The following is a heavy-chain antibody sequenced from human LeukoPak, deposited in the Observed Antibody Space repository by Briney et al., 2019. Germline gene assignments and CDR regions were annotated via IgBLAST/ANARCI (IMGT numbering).Heavy chain of an antibody. CDR2: ISGSGGST. V-gene: IGHV3-23*01. Sequence: GGSLRLSCAASGFTFSSYAMSWVRQAPGKGLEWVSAISGSGGSTYYADSVKGRFTISRDNSKNTLYLQMNSLRAEDTAVYYCARDGSYCSGGSCSVVGGMDVWGQGTTVTVSS. D-gene: IGHD2-15*01. J-gene: IGHJ6*02. CDR1: GFTFSSYA. CDR3: ARDGSYCSGGSCSVVGGMDV.